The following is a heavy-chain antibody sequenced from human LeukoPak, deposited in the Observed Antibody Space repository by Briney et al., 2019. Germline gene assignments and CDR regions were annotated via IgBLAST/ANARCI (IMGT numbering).Heavy chain of an antibody. CDR1: GFTFSSYA. D-gene: IGHD3-10*01. Sequence: GGSLRLSCAASGFTFSSYAMSWVRQAPGKGLEWVSAISGIGGSTYYADSVKGRFTISRDTSKNTLYLQMNSLRAEDTAVYYCAKAGPDRPWFGELLFFFDYWGQGTLVTVSS. CDR2: ISGIGGST. V-gene: IGHV3-23*01. CDR3: AKAGPDRPWFGELLFFFDY. J-gene: IGHJ4*02.